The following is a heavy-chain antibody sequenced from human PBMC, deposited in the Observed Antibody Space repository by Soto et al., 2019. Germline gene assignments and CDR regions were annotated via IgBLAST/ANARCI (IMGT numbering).Heavy chain of an antibody. V-gene: IGHV3-23*01. J-gene: IGHJ4*02. CDR1: VFTISRNA. CDR3: AKDKPGTTSFDC. D-gene: IGHD1-1*01. CDR2: ISERGDTT. Sequence: PGASLRLSCAASVFTISRNAMYSVRQAPGKGLEWVSGISERGDTTHYADSVKGRFTISRDTSKNTLYLQLNALRADDTAVYYCAKDKPGTTSFDCWGQGTLVTVSS.